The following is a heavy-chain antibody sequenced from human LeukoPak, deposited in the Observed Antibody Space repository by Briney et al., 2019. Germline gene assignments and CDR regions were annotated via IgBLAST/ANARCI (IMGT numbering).Heavy chain of an antibody. V-gene: IGHV3-30*04. D-gene: IGHD1-1*01. CDR3: ARDVELALDY. CDR1: GFTFSSYA. CDR2: ISYEGRNK. Sequence: GGSLRLSCAASGFTFSSYAMHWVRQAPGKGLEWVAVISYEGRNKYSADSMKGRFTISRDNSKNTLYLQMNSLRVEDTAVYYCARDVELALDYWGQGTLVTVSS. J-gene: IGHJ4*02.